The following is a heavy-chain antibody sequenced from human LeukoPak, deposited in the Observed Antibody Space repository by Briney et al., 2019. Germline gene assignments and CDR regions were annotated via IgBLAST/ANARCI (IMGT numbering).Heavy chain of an antibody. J-gene: IGHJ4*02. V-gene: IGHV3-21*06. D-gene: IGHD4-23*01. CDR1: GFIFSNYW. CDR3: AKDWYSFTVVTPFSH. Sequence: GSLRLSCAASGFIFSNYWMAWVRQAPGKGLEWVSSISSSSSYIYYADSVKGRFTISRDNAKNSLYLQMNSLRAEDTAVYYCAKDWYSFTVVTPFSHWGQGTLVTVSS. CDR2: ISSSSSYI.